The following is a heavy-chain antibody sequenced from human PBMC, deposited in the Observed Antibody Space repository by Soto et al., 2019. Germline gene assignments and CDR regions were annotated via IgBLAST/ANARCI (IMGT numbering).Heavy chain of an antibody. Sequence: QVQLVESGGGVVQPGRSLRLSCAASGFIFSSYGMHWVRQAPGKGLEWVAIIWNDGSEKYYADSVKGRFTISRDNSKNTLELQLNSLRTEDTAVYYCARDVRFIRRGYELQQFPAYWREGTLVAVSS. J-gene: IGHJ4*02. CDR2: IWNDGSEK. V-gene: IGHV3-33*01. CDR1: GFIFSSYG. CDR3: ARDVRFIRRGYELQQFPAY. D-gene: IGHD5-12*01.